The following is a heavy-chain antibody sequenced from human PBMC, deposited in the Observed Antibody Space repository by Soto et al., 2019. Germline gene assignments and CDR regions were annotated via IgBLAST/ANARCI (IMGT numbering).Heavy chain of an antibody. V-gene: IGHV1-2*02. J-gene: IGHJ6*01. CDR1: GYTFTAYY. CDR2: INPKFGDT. D-gene: IGHD3-9*01. CDR3: ARNIDYLLGPGSGNGHGV. Sequence: QVQLVQSGAEVKEPGDSVRVSCEASGYTFTAYYIHWVRQAPGQGLEWMGWINPKFGDTTYAQDFQGRVSMTRDMSLSTVVLELGRLAADDTGIYYCARNIDYLLGPGSGNGHGVWGQGTTVTV.